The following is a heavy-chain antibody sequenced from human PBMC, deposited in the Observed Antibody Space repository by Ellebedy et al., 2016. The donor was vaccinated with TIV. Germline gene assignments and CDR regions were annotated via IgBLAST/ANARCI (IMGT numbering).Heavy chain of an antibody. D-gene: IGHD2-2*01. CDR1: GYTFTSYD. CDR3: ARAIVVVPAAINYFDN. J-gene: IGHJ4*02. CDR2: INPNSGGT. V-gene: IGHV1-2*02. Sequence: ASVKVSCXASGYTFTSYDINWVRQATGQGLEWMGWINPNSGGTNYAQKFQGRVTMTRDTSISTAYMELSSLRSEDMAVYYCARAIVVVPAAINYFDNWGQGTLVTVSS.